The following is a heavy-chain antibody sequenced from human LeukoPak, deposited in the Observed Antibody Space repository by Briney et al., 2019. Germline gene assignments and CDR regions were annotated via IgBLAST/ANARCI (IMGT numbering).Heavy chain of an antibody. CDR1: GGSFSGYY. J-gene: IGHJ6*04. CDR3: ARGKQRLLLGYYSHGMDV. V-gene: IGHV4-34*01. Sequence: PSETLSLTCAVYGGSFSGYYWSWIRQPPGKGLEWIGEINHSGSTNYNPSLKSRVTISVDTSKNQFSLKLSSVTAADTAVYYCARGKQRLLLGYYSHGMDVGGKGTTVTVP. D-gene: IGHD6-25*01. CDR2: INHSGST.